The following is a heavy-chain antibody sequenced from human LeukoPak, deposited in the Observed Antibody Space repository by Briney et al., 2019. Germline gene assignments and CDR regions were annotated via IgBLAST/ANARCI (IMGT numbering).Heavy chain of an antibody. D-gene: IGHD6-19*01. Sequence: PGGSLRLSCAASGFIFSSYWMSWVREAPGKGLEWVANIKQDGSEKYYVDSVKGRFTISRDNAKNSLYLQMDSLRAEDTAVYYCAREELRYSSGSSHSYFDYWGQGTLVTVPS. CDR1: GFIFSSYW. CDR3: AREELRYSSGSSHSYFDY. V-gene: IGHV3-7*01. J-gene: IGHJ4*02. CDR2: IKQDGSEK.